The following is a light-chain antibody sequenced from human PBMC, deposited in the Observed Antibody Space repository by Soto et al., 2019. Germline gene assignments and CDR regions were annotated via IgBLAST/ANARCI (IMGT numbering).Light chain of an antibody. J-gene: IGLJ1*01. CDR2: DNN. Sequence: QSALTQPPSVSAAPGQKVTISCSGSSSNIGNNYVSWYQQLPGTAPKLLIYDNNKRPSGIPDRFSGSKSGTSATLGITGLQTGDEADYYCATWDSSLSAQVFGTGTKVTVL. CDR3: ATWDSSLSAQV. CDR1: SSNIGNNY. V-gene: IGLV1-51*01.